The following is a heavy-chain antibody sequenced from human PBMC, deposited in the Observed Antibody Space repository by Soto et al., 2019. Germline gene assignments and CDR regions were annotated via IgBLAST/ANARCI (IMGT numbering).Heavy chain of an antibody. Sequence: PSETLSLTCTVTGGSIDDHYWSWIRQPPGKGLEWIGYITYMRSTNYNPSLKSRVTISVDTSKNQLSLKLSSVTAADTAVYYCARGLSSGWSRGAFDIWGQGTMVTVSS. V-gene: IGHV4-59*11. D-gene: IGHD6-19*01. CDR3: ARGLSSGWSRGAFDI. J-gene: IGHJ3*02. CDR1: GGSIDDHY. CDR2: ITYMRST.